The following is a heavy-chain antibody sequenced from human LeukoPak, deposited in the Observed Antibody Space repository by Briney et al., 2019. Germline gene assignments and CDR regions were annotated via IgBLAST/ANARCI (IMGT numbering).Heavy chain of an antibody. CDR2: IKEDGSEK. Sequence: GGSLRLSCAASGFTFSSYWMSWVRQAPGKGLEWVANIKEDGSEKNYVDSVKGRFTISGDNAKNSLYLQMNILRAEDTAVYYCARGGGRHVEYWGQGNLVTVSS. V-gene: IGHV3-7*05. D-gene: IGHD3-16*01. J-gene: IGHJ4*02. CDR1: GFTFSSYW. CDR3: ARGGGRHVEY.